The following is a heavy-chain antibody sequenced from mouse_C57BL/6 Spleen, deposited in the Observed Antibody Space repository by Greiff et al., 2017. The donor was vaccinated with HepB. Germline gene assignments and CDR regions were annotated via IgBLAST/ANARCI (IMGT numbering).Heavy chain of an antibody. CDR2: IYWDDDK. CDR1: GFSLSTSGMG. CDR3: ARSYQVPFAY. V-gene: IGHV8-12*01. J-gene: IGHJ3*01. Sequence: QVTLKECGPGILQSSQTLSLTCSSSGFSLSTSGMGVSWIRQPSGKGLEWLAHIYWDDDKRYNPSLKSRLTISKDTSRNQVFLKITSVDTADTATYYCARSYQVPFAYWGQGTLVTVSA. D-gene: IGHD3-2*02.